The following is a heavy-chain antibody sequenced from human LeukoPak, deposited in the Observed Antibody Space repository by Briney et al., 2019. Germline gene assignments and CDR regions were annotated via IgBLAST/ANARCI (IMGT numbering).Heavy chain of an antibody. J-gene: IGHJ6*02. V-gene: IGHV3-30*04. CDR1: GFTFSSYA. Sequence: GGSLRLSCAASGFTFSSYAMHWVRQAPGKGLEWVAVISYDGSNKYYADSVKGRFTISRDNSKNTLYLQMNSLRAEDTAVYYCAGDEWVCSGGSCYPLLYYYYGMDVWGQGTTVTVSS. CDR2: ISYDGSNK. D-gene: IGHD2-15*01. CDR3: AGDEWVCSGGSCYPLLYYYYGMDV.